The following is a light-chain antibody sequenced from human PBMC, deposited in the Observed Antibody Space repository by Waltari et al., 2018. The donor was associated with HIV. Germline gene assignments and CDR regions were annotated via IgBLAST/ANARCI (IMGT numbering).Light chain of an antibody. J-gene: IGLJ2*01. V-gene: IGLV2-11*03. Sequence: TGTSSDVGAYNYVSWYQQHPGRAPKFIIYNVSERPSGVPDRFSGSKSGNTASLTISGLQAEDEADYYCSSYAGTSNFVLFGGGTKLTVL. CDR1: SSDVGAYNY. CDR3: SSYAGTSNFVL. CDR2: NVS.